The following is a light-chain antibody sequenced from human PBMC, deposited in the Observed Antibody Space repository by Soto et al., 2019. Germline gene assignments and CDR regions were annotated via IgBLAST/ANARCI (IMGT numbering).Light chain of an antibody. V-gene: IGKV1-39*01. Sequence: QLTQSPSSLSASVGDRVIITCRASQSVSRSLNWYQQKPGQPPKLLLYAASTLHSGVPSRFSGSGYGTEFTLTISSLQPEDFATYYCQQNAITPPWTFGQGTKVEVK. J-gene: IGKJ1*01. CDR1: QSVSRS. CDR3: QQNAITPPWT. CDR2: AAS.